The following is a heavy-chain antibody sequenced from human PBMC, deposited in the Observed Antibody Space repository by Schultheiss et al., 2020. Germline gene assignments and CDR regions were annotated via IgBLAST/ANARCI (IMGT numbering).Heavy chain of an antibody. CDR3: AKDYSRYFDSSGYYDK. D-gene: IGHD3-22*01. J-gene: IGHJ4*02. Sequence: GESLKISCAASGFTVSSNYMSWVRQAPGKGLEWVSGISGSGSSIYYGDSAKGRFTISRDNSQNTVYLQMNSLRAEDTAVYYCAKDYSRYFDSSGYYDKWGQGTLVTVSS. V-gene: IGHV3-23*01. CDR2: ISGSGSSI. CDR1: GFTVSSNY.